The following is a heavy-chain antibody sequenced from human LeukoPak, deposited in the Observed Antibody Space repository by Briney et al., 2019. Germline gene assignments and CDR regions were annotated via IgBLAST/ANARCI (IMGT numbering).Heavy chain of an antibody. J-gene: IGHJ4*02. Sequence: ASVKVSCKASGYTFTGYGISWVRQAPGQGLEWMGWISAYNGNTNYAQKFQGRVTITRNTSISTAYMELSSLRSEDTAVYYCARGGSGNHYWGQGTLVTVSS. CDR1: GYTFTGYG. D-gene: IGHD3-10*01. CDR3: ARGGSGNHY. CDR2: ISAYNGNT. V-gene: IGHV1-18*01.